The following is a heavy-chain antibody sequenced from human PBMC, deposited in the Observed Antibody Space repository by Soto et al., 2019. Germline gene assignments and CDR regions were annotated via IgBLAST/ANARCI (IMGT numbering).Heavy chain of an antibody. Sequence: GESLKISCKGSGYSRTSYWIGWLRQTPVKGVEWMGIIYPSESATIYSPSFQGQVTISADKSINTAYLQWRSVRASDTAIYYCGRSHDYGGIIGDFDIRGQGTMLTV. J-gene: IGHJ3*02. CDR3: GRSHDYGGIIGDFDI. CDR2: IYPSESAT. D-gene: IGHD4-17*01. V-gene: IGHV5-51*01. CDR1: GYSRTSYW.